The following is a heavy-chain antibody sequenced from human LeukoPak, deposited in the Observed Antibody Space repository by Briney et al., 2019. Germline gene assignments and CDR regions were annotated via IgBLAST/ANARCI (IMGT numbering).Heavy chain of an antibody. J-gene: IGHJ4*02. CDR2: ISGSGGST. CDR1: GFTFSSYA. V-gene: IGHV3-23*01. CDR3: ASTKQQLVLVMGGYYFDY. Sequence: PPGGSLRLSCAASGFTFSSYAMSWVRQAPGKGLEWVSAISGSGGSTYYADSVKGRFTISRDNSKNTLYLQMNSLRAEDTAVYYCASTKQQLVLVMGGYYFDYWGQGTLVTVSS. D-gene: IGHD6-13*01.